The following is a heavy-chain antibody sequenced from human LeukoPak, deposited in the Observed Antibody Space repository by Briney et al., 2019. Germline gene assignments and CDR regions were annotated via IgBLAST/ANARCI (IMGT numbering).Heavy chain of an antibody. Sequence: PGGSLRLSCAASGFTFSSYGMHWVRQAPGKGLEWVAVISYDGSNKYHADSVKGRFTISRDNSKNTLYLQMNSLRAEDTAVYYCAKDRPLAGDYWGQGTLVTVSS. V-gene: IGHV3-30*18. J-gene: IGHJ4*02. CDR2: ISYDGSNK. CDR1: GFTFSSYG. D-gene: IGHD6-6*01. CDR3: AKDRPLAGDY.